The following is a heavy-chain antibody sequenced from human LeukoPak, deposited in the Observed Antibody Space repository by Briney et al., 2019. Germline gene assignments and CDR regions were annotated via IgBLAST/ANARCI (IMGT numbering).Heavy chain of an antibody. CDR3: AREVAGSWSFDI. Sequence: SQTLSLTCAISGDSVSSNTAAWNWIRQSPSRGLEWLGRTFYRSTWYNDYAVSVRSRITVNPDTSQNQFSLHVDSVTPEDTAVYYCAREVAGSWSFDIWGQGTFVTVPS. D-gene: IGHD6-19*01. V-gene: IGHV6-1*01. CDR2: TFYRSTWYN. CDR1: GDSVSSNTAA. J-gene: IGHJ3*02.